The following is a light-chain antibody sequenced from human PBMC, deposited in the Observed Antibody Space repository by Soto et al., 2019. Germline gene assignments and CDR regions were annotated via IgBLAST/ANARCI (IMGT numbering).Light chain of an antibody. V-gene: IGKV1-9*01. CDR3: QQLHDYPIT. Sequence: DIQLTQSPSFLSASVGDRVTITCRASRGISSYLAWYQQKPGKAPKLLIYAASTLQTGVPSRFSGSGSGTEFTLTISSLQPEDFATYYCQQLHDYPITFGQGTRLEIK. CDR1: RGISSY. J-gene: IGKJ5*01. CDR2: AAS.